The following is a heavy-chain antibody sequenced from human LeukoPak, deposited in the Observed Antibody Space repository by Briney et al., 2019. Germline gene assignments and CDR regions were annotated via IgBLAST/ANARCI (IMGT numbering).Heavy chain of an antibody. CDR2: PNPNSGGT. CDR3: ARPREAATTFRAFDI. J-gene: IGHJ3*02. D-gene: IGHD2-15*01. CDR1: GYTFTAYY. V-gene: IGHV1-2*02. Sequence: ASVKVSCKASGYTFTAYYMHWVRQAPGQGLEWMGWPNPNSGGTNYAQKFQGRLTMTRDTSISTAYMELSSLSSDDTAVYYCARPREAATTFRAFDIWGQGTMVTVSS.